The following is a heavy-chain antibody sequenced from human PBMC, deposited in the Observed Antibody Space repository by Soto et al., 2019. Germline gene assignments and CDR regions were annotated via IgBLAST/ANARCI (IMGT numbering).Heavy chain of an antibody. CDR2: IYYSGST. Sequence: SETLSLTCTVSGGSISSYYWSWIRQPPGKGLEWIGYIYYSGSTYYNPSLKSRVTISVDTSKNQFSLKLSSVTAAHTAVYYCARRDYYGSGADWGQGTLVTVSS. CDR3: ARRDYYGSGAD. V-gene: IGHV4-59*04. D-gene: IGHD3-10*01. J-gene: IGHJ4*02. CDR1: GGSISSYY.